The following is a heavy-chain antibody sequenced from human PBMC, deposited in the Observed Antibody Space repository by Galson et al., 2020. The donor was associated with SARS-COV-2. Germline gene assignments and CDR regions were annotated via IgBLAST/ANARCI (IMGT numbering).Heavy chain of an antibody. D-gene: IGHD4-17*01. V-gene: IGHV4-30-2*01. Sequence: SQTLSLTRAVSVNSISSGSYSWHWIRQPPGTGLEWLGSISHSGGTYYNPSLKSRVTISGDRSKNQFSLRLSSVTPADTAVYYCCRPHYGEYAPEAFDIWGPGTRVTVAS. J-gene: IGHJ3*02. CDR1: VNSISSGSYS. CDR3: CRPHYGEYAPEAFDI. CDR2: ISHSGGT.